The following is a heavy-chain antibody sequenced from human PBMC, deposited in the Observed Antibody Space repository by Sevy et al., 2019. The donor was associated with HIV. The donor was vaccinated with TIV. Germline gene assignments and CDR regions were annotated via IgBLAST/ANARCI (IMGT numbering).Heavy chain of an antibody. V-gene: IGHV4-59*08. J-gene: IGHJ4*02. Sequence: SETLSLTCTVSGGSITSLYWNWIRQPPGKGLEWIANIYYNGHINYNPYLKSRVTLSLDTSKNQFSLRLSAMTAADTAMYYCAGENAWGRGYSWGQGTLVTVSS. CDR3: AGENAWGRGYS. CDR2: IYYNGHI. CDR1: GGSITSLY. D-gene: IGHD1-26*01.